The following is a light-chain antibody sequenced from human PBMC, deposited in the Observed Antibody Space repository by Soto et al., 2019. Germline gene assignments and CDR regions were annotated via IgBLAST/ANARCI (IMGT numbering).Light chain of an antibody. Sequence: EVVLTQSPGTLSFSPGERATLSCRASKSVSSSYLAWYQQKPGQAPRLLIYGASSRATGIPDRFSGSGSGTDFTLTISRLEPEDFAVYYCQQYGSSPWTFGQGTKVDIK. CDR1: KSVSSSY. CDR2: GAS. V-gene: IGKV3-20*01. J-gene: IGKJ1*01. CDR3: QQYGSSPWT.